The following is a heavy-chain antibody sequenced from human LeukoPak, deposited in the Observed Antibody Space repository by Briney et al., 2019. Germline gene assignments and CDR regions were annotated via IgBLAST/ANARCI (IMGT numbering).Heavy chain of an antibody. CDR3: AKDLIGYSYGTCFDY. V-gene: IGHV3-23*01. D-gene: IGHD5-18*01. J-gene: IGHJ4*02. Sequence: PGGSLRLSCAASGFTFSSYAMSWVRQAPGKGLEWVSAISGSGGSTYYADSVKGRFTISRDNSKNTLYLQMNSLRAEDTAVYYCAKDLIGYSYGTCFDYWGQGTLVTVSS. CDR1: GFTFSSYA. CDR2: ISGSGGST.